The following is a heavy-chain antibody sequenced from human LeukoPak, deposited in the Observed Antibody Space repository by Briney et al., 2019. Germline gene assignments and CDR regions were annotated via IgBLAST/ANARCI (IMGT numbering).Heavy chain of an antibody. CDR1: GGSISSSTYY. CDR2: VYYRGST. V-gene: IGHV4-39*01. Sequence: SETLSLTXTVSGGSISSSTYYWGWIRQPPGKGLEWIGSVYYRGSTYYNPSLRSRVTISVDTSKNQFSLKLSSVTAADTAVYYCARHFPFSYLLVWGQGTLVTVSS. D-gene: IGHD3-3*02. J-gene: IGHJ4*02. CDR3: ARHFPFSYLLV.